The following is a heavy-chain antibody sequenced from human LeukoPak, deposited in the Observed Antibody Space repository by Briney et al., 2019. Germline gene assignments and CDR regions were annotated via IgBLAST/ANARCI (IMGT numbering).Heavy chain of an antibody. CDR1: GGSFSGYY. CDR3: ARGARSGYDSEYCYYYYMDV. J-gene: IGHJ6*03. V-gene: IGHV4-34*01. D-gene: IGHD5-12*01. Sequence: KTSETLSLTCAVYGGSFSGYYWSWIRQPPGKGLEWIGEINHSGSTNYNPSLKSRVTISVDTSKNQFSLKLSSVTAADTAVYYCARGARSGYDSEYCYYYYMDVWGKGTTVTVSS. CDR2: INHSGST.